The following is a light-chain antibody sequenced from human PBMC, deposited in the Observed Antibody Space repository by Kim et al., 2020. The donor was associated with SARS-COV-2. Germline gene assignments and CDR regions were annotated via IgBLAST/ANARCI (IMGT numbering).Light chain of an antibody. CDR2: DVT. Sequence: QSVLTQPASVSGSPGQSITISCAGTSSDVGGYDYVSWYQQHPGKAPKLMIYDVTKRPSGVSDRFSGSKSGNTASLTISGLQAADEADYYCSSFTSSSTWVFGGGTRVTVL. CDR1: SSDVGGYDY. CDR3: SSFTSSSTWV. V-gene: IGLV2-14*01. J-gene: IGLJ3*02.